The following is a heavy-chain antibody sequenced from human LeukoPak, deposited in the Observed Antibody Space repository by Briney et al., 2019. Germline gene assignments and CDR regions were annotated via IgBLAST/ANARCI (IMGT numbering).Heavy chain of an antibody. CDR3: ARDTFADYYDSSGYDYFDY. J-gene: IGHJ4*02. D-gene: IGHD3-22*01. V-gene: IGHV1-18*01. Sequence: GASVKVSCKASGYTFTSYGISWVRQAPGQGLEWMGWISAYNGNTNYAQKLQGRVTMTTDTSTSTAYMELRSLRSDDTAVYYCARDTFADYYDSSGYDYFDYWGQRTLVTVSS. CDR1: GYTFTSYG. CDR2: ISAYNGNT.